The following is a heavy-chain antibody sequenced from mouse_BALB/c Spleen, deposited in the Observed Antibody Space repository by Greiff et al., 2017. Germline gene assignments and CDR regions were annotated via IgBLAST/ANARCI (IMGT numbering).Heavy chain of an antibody. J-gene: IGHJ4*01. CDR3: AKKGYYGCSRYYAMDY. V-gene: IGHV2-5-1*01. Sequence: QVQLQQSGPSLVQPSQSLSITCTVSGFSLTSYGVHWVRQSPGKGLEWLGVIWRGGSTDYNAAFMSRLSITKDNSKSQVFFKMNSLQADDTAIYYCAKKGYYGCSRYYAMDYWGQGTSVTVSS. CDR2: IWRGGST. CDR1: GFSLTSYG. D-gene: IGHD1-1*01.